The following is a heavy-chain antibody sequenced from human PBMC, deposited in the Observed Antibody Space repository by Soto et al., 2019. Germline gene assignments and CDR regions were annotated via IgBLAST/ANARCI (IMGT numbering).Heavy chain of an antibody. Sequence: QLQLQESGPGLVKPSETLSLTCTVSSGSISISSYYWGWLRQPPGRGLEWIGDIFYSGTTYYNPTLKSRVTISVDTSQNQFSLKLTSVTATDTAVYYCARRGGFTKGYFYMDVWGKGTSVTVSS. J-gene: IGHJ6*03. CDR2: IFYSGTT. V-gene: IGHV4-39*01. D-gene: IGHD3-16*01. CDR3: ARRGGFTKGYFYMDV. CDR1: SGSISISSYY.